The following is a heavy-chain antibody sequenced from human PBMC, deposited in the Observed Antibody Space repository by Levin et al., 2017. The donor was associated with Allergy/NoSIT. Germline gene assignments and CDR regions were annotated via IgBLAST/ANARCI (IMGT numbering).Heavy chain of an antibody. V-gene: IGHV4-30-2*01. Sequence: SEILSLTCAVSGDSISSDGYSWTWIRQPPGKGLEWIGYIYHSASTYYNPSLKSRVTISIDTSKNQFSLRLNSVTAADTAMYYCARGLAGNWFDPWGQGTLVTVSS. D-gene: IGHD6-19*01. CDR1: GDSISSDGYS. J-gene: IGHJ5*02. CDR2: IYHSAST. CDR3: ARGLAGNWFDP.